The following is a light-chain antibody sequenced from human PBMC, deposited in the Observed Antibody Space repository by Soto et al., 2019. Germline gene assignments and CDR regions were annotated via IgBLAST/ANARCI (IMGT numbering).Light chain of an antibody. Sequence: DIQMTQSPSSLSAAVGDRVTISCRASQSIATYLNWYQLQPGKAPRVLISEASRLETGVPSRFSGSGSGTDFSLTITGLQPEDFAIYYCQQSNRILYTFGQGTKLEMK. V-gene: IGKV1-39*01. J-gene: IGKJ2*01. CDR2: EAS. CDR1: QSIATY. CDR3: QQSNRILYT.